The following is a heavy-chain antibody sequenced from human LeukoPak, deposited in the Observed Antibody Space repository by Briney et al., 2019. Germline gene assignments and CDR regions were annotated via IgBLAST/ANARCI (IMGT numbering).Heavy chain of an antibody. V-gene: IGHV3-53*01. CDR1: GFTFSSYG. CDR2: IYSGGST. CDR3: ARVAAYCGGDCYDY. J-gene: IGHJ4*02. Sequence: GGSLRLSCAASGFTFSSYGMSWVRQAPGKGLEWVSVIYSGGSTYYADSVKGRFTISRDNSKNTLYLQMNSLRAEDTAVYYCARVAAYCGGDCYDYWGQGTLVTVSS. D-gene: IGHD2-21*01.